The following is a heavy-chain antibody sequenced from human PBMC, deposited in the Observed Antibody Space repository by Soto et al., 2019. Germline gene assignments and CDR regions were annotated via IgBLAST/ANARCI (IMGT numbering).Heavy chain of an antibody. D-gene: IGHD3-3*01. V-gene: IGHV1-2*02. CDR2: INPNSGGT. Sequence: ASVKVSCKASGYTFTGYYMHWVRQAPGQGLEWMGWINPNSGGTNYEQKFQGRVTMTRDTSISTAYMELSRLRSDDTAVYYCARESSCITIFGVVIEGMDVCGQGTTVTVSS. CDR3: ARESSCITIFGVVIEGMDV. CDR1: GYTFTGYY. J-gene: IGHJ6*02.